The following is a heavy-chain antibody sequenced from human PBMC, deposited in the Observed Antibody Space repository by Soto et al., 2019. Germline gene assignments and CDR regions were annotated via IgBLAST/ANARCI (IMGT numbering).Heavy chain of an antibody. CDR3: AKDVGLIAAAGANDAFDI. CDR1: GFTFSSYA. Sequence: GGSLRLSCAASGFTFSSYAMSWVRQAPGKGLEWVSAISGSGGSTYYADSVKGRFTISRDNSKNTLYLQMNSLRAEDTAVYYCAKDVGLIAAAGANDAFDIWGQGTMVTVSS. D-gene: IGHD6-13*01. V-gene: IGHV3-23*01. J-gene: IGHJ3*02. CDR2: ISGSGGST.